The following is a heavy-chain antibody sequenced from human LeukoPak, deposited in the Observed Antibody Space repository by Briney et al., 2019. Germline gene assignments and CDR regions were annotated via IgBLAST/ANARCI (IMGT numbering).Heavy chain of an antibody. V-gene: IGHV3-11*04. J-gene: IGHJ6*03. CDR3: ARGSPTGYYYMDV. Sequence: GGSLRLSCAGSGFSFSDYHISWLRQAPGKGLEWISHIRSSGNTIYYADAVKGRFTISRDNAKNSLYLQMNSLRAEDTAVYYCARGSPTGYYYMDVWGKGTTVTVSS. D-gene: IGHD4-17*01. CDR2: IRSSGNTI. CDR1: GFSFSDYH.